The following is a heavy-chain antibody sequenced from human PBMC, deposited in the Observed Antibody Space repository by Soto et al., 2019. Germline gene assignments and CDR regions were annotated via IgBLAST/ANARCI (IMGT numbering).Heavy chain of an antibody. Sequence: SETLSLTCTVSGGSVRGYYWTWIRQPPGKGLEWIGYIYYTGRTKYNPSLKSRVAISVDTSENQFSLKLSSVTAADTAVYYCAREVSSYGSRYFVSWGQGTLVTV. CDR1: GGSVRGYY. CDR3: AREVSSYGSRYFVS. J-gene: IGHJ4*02. D-gene: IGHD5-18*01. CDR2: IYYTGRT. V-gene: IGHV4-59*02.